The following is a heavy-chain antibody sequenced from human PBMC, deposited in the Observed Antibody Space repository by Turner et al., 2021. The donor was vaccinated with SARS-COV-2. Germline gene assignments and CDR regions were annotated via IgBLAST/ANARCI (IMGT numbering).Heavy chain of an antibody. V-gene: IGHV3-66*02. CDR3: ARDLGGTSSLGGYFDY. CDR2: IYSGGST. J-gene: IGHJ4*02. D-gene: IGHD2-2*01. CDR1: GFTVSSNY. Sequence: EVQLVESGGGLVQPGGSLRLSCAASGFTVSSNYMNWVRQAPGTGLEWVSVIYSGGSTYYADSVKGRFTISRDNSKNTLYLQMNSLRAEDTALYYCARDLGGTSSLGGYFDYWGQGTLVTVSS.